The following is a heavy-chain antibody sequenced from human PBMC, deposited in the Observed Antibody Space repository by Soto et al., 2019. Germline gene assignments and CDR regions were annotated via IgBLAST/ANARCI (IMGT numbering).Heavy chain of an antibody. CDR1: GFTFSSYA. V-gene: IGHV3-30*18. D-gene: IGHD1-1*01. Sequence: PGGSLRPYCAASGFTFSSYAILWVRHAPGKGQEWVAVISYDGSNKYYADSVKGRFTNSRDNSKKKLYLQMKSLRTDDTAVFYCSKDLGRGTWYYGMDVWGQGTTVTVSS. CDR2: ISYDGSNK. J-gene: IGHJ6*02. CDR3: SKDLGRGTWYYGMDV.